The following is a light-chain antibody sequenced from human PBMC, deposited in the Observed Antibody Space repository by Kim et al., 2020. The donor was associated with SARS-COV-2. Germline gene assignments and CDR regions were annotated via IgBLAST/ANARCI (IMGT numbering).Light chain of an antibody. CDR2: EVS. J-gene: IGLJ2*01. Sequence: QSVLTQPASVSGSPGQSITISCTGSASDVGAYNLVSWYQQHPDKAPKLMIFEVSKRPSEISYRFSGSKSGNTASLTISGLQAEDEADYYCCSYAGSSDHMVFGGGTQLTVL. CDR3: CSYAGSSDHMV. V-gene: IGLV2-23*02. CDR1: ASDVGAYNL.